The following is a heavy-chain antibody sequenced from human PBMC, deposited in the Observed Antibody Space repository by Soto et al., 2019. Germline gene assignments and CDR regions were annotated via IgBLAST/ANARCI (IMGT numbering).Heavy chain of an antibody. J-gene: IGHJ6*02. CDR1: GFTFSSYG. CDR3: EKEGRAAHYYYGIDV. Sequence: GGSLRLSCAASGFTFSSYGMHWVRQAPGKGLEWVAVISYDGSNKYYADSVKGRFTISRDNSKNTLYLQMNSLRAEDTAVYYCEKEGRAAHYYYGIDVWGQGTTVTVSS. D-gene: IGHD6-6*01. V-gene: IGHV3-30*18. CDR2: ISYDGSNK.